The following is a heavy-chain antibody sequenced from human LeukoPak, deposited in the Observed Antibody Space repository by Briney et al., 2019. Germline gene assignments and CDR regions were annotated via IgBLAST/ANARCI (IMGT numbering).Heavy chain of an antibody. J-gene: IGHJ4*02. CDR1: GLIFSNFG. Sequence: PGGSLRLSCAASGLIFSNFGMHWVRQAPGKGLEWVAVKSFDGTIKYYADSVKGRFTISRDNSKNTLSLQMNSLSPDDTAVYYCARAPIYEILAAYTLPHFDYWGQGTLVTVSS. V-gene: IGHV3-30*03. D-gene: IGHD3-9*01. CDR3: ARAPIYEILAAYTLPHFDY. CDR2: KSFDGTIK.